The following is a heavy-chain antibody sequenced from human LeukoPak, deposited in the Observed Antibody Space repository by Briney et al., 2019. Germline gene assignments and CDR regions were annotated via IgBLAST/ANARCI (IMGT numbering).Heavy chain of an antibody. CDR2: IIPILGIA. Sequence: GSSVKVSCKASRGAFSSYAISWVQQAPGQGLEWMGRIIPILGIANYAQKFQGRVTITADKSTSTAYMELSSLRSEDTAVYYCASDGTTVTTRVAFDPWGQGTLVTVSS. CDR3: ASDGTTVTTRVAFDP. D-gene: IGHD4-17*01. CDR1: RGAFSSYA. V-gene: IGHV1-69*04. J-gene: IGHJ5*02.